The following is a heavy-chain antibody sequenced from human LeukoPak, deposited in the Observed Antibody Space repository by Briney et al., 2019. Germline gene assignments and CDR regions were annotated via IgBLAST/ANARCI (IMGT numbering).Heavy chain of an antibody. CDR1: GFTFSSYW. CDR3: ARDRSPYGSGSYHDY. J-gene: IGHJ4*02. Sequence: GGSLRLSCAASGFTFSSYWMSWVRQAPGKGLEWVADIKQDGSEKYYVDSVKGGFTISRDNAKNSLYLQMNSLRAEDTAVYYCARDRSPYGSGSYHDYWGQGTLVTVSS. V-gene: IGHV3-7*01. CDR2: IKQDGSEK. D-gene: IGHD3-10*01.